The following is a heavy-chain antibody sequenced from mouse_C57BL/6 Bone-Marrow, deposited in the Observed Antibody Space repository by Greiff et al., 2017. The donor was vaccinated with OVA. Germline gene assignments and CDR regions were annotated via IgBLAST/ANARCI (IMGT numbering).Heavy chain of an antibody. CDR1: GFNIKNTY. V-gene: IGHV14-3*01. J-gene: IGHJ4*01. CDR3: ARGNFGSSLYAMDY. Sequence: VQLQQSVAELVRPGASVKLSCTASGFNIKNTYMHWVKQRPEQGLEWIGRIDPANDNTKYAPKFQGKATLTADTSSNTAYRQLSSLSSEDTAVYCGARGNFGSSLYAMDYWGQGTSVTVSS. CDR2: IDPANDNT. D-gene: IGHD1-1*01.